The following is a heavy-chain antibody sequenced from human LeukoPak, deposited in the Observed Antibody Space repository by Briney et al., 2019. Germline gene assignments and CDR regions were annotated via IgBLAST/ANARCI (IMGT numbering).Heavy chain of an antibody. D-gene: IGHD4-17*01. CDR3: ARDYDYGDSYFDY. CDR2: ISSSGSTI. Sequence: GGSLRLSCAASGFTFSDYYMSWIRQAPGKGLGGVSYISSSGSTIYYADSVKGRFTISRDNAKNSLYLQMNSLRAEDTAVYYCARDYDYGDSYFDYWGQGALVTVSS. CDR1: GFTFSDYY. J-gene: IGHJ4*02. V-gene: IGHV3-11*01.